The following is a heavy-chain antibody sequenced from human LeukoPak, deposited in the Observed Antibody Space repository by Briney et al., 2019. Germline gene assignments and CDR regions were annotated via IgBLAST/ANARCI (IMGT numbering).Heavy chain of an antibody. Sequence: GRSLRLSCAASGFTFSNYAMHWVRQAPGKGLEWVAVISYDGGNKFYADSMKGRFTISRDNSKNTLYLQLDSLRTEDTAVYYCARWYGSGSSELEYWGQGTLVTVSS. D-gene: IGHD3-10*01. CDR2: ISYDGGNK. J-gene: IGHJ4*02. CDR3: ARWYGSGSSELEY. CDR1: GFTFSNYA. V-gene: IGHV3-30*04.